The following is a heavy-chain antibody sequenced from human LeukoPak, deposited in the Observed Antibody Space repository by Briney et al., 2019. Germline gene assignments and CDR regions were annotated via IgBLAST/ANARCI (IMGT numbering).Heavy chain of an antibody. V-gene: IGHV3-23*01. CDR3: ARDRGDYWFDP. J-gene: IGHJ5*02. CDR1: GFTFSSYA. D-gene: IGHD2-21*02. Sequence: GGSLRLSCAASGFTFSSYAMNWVRQAPGKGLEWVSTISGSGDSTYYADSVKGRFTISRDNAKNSLYLQMNSLRAEDTAVYYCARDRGDYWFDPWGQGTLVTVSS. CDR2: ISGSGDST.